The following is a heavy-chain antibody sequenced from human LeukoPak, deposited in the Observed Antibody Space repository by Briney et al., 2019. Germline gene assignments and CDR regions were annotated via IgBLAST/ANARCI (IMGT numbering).Heavy chain of an antibody. CDR2: ISYDGSNK. CDR1: GFTFSSYA. CDR3: ARGPDYVWGSYRPFFDY. V-gene: IGHV3-30-3*01. Sequence: GGSLRLSCAASGFTFSSYAMHWVRQAPGKGLEWVAVISYDGSNKYYADSVKGRFTISRDNSKNTLYLQMNSLGAEDTAVYYCARGPDYVWGSYRPFFDYWGQGTLVTVSS. J-gene: IGHJ4*02. D-gene: IGHD3-16*02.